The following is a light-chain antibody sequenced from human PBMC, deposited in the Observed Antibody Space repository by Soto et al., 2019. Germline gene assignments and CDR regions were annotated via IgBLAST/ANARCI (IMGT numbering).Light chain of an antibody. CDR2: KAS. CDR1: QSIDRW. CDR3: QHYKSYPWT. V-gene: IGKV1-5*03. Sequence: DIQMTQSPSTLSASVGDRVTITCRASQSIDRWLAWYQQKPGKAPKLLMYKASSLESGVPSKFSGSGSETEFTLTISSLQPDDFATYYCQHYKSYPWTFGQGIKVDIK. J-gene: IGKJ1*01.